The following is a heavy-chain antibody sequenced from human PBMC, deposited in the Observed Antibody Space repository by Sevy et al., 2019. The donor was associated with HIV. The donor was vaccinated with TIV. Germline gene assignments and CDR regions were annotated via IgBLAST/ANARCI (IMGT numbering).Heavy chain of an antibody. CDR1: GFTLSTHV. V-gene: IGHV3-30*03. Sequence: GGSLRLSCEVSGFTLSTHVMHWVRQAPGKGLDWVAAISYDESTKYYADSVKGRFTMSRDNSKNSLFLQMKSLTTEDTAVYDCARDPRLYGDNVEGFDSWGQGTLVTVSS. D-gene: IGHD4-17*01. CDR2: ISYDESTK. CDR3: ARDPRLYGDNVEGFDS. J-gene: IGHJ4*02.